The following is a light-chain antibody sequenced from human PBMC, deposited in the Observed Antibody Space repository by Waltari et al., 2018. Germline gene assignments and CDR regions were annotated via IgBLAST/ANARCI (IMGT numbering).Light chain of an antibody. CDR2: EKD. J-gene: IGLJ2*01. V-gene: IGLV6-57*03. Sequence: NFMLTQPHSVSGSPGKTVTISCTRSGGSIANNFVQWYQQRPASAPTTVIYEKDQRPSWVPDRFSGSIDSSSNSASLTISGLKTEDEADYYCQSYDIITVVFGGGTKLTVL. CDR1: GGSIANNF. CDR3: QSYDIITVV.